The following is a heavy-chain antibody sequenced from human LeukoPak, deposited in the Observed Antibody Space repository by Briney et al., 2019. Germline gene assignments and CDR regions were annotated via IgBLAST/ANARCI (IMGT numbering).Heavy chain of an antibody. D-gene: IGHD3-9*01. CDR3: ARGGTLRYFDWLPSVVDY. Sequence: PGGSLRLSCAASGFTFSSYSMNWVRQAPGKGLEWVSPISSSSSYIYYAEPVKGGFTISRDNAKNSLYLQMNSLRGEDTAVYYCARGGTLRYFDWLPSVVDYWGQGTLVTVSS. CDR1: GFTFSSYS. J-gene: IGHJ4*02. CDR2: ISSSSSYI. V-gene: IGHV3-21*01.